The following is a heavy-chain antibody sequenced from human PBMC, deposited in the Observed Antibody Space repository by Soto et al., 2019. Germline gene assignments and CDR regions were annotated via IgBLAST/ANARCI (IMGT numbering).Heavy chain of an antibody. D-gene: IGHD3-3*01. J-gene: IGHJ6*03. CDR3: AREEYYFWSGCRRADYYYYYYMDV. V-gene: IGHV3-21*01. CDR2: ISSSSSYI. CDR1: GFTFSSYS. Sequence: GGSLRLSCAASGFTFSSYSMNWVRQAPGKGLEWVSSISSSSSYIYYADSVKGRFTISRDNAKNSLYLQMNSLRAEDTAVYYCAREEYYFWSGCRRADYYYYYYMDVWGKGTTVTVSS.